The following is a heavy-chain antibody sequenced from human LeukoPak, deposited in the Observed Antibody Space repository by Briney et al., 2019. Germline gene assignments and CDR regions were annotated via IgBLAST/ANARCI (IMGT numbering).Heavy chain of an antibody. CDR3: AKALMITFGGVIANYYYYYGMDV. CDR1: GFTFDDYA. V-gene: IGHV3-43*02. CDR2: ISGDGGST. J-gene: IGHJ6*02. D-gene: IGHD3-16*02. Sequence: GGSLRLSCAASGFTFDDYAMHWVRQAPGKGLEWVSLISGDGGSTYYADSVKGRFTISRDNSKNSLYLQMNSLRTEDTALYYCAKALMITFGGVIANYYYYYGMDVWGQGTTVTVSS.